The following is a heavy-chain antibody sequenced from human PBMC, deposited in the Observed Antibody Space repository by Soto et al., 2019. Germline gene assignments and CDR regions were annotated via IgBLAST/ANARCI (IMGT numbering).Heavy chain of an antibody. Sequence: SETLSLTCTVSSGSINSFYWAWMRQPAGKGLEWIGRIHSSGTTNYNPSLSSRVTMSVDPSKNQFSLRLTSVTAADTAVYYCARDRIIGTSYSDYWGQGILVTVSS. CDR3: ARDRIIGTSYSDY. CDR1: SGSINSFY. V-gene: IGHV4-4*07. D-gene: IGHD1-7*01. CDR2: IHSSGTT. J-gene: IGHJ4*02.